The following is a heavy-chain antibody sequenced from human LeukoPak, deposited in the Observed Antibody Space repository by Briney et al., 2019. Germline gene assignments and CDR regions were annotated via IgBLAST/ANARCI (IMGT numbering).Heavy chain of an antibody. D-gene: IGHD3-22*01. CDR3: ARHKRDSSGYVIDY. J-gene: IGHJ4*02. V-gene: IGHV5-10-1*01. Sequence: GESLKISRKASGYSCTSYWITWVRQMPGKGLEWTGRIDPSDSYTNYSPSFQGHVTISTDKSIRTAYLQWSSLKASDTAMYYCARHKRDSSGYVIDYWGQGTLVTVSS. CDR1: GYSCTSYW. CDR2: IDPSDSYT.